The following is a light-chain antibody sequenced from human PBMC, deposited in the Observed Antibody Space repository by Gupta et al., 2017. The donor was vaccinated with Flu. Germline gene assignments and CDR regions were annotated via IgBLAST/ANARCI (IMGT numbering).Light chain of an antibody. J-gene: IGKJ5*01. CDR2: RAS. CDR1: QISIGSN. Sequence: LSVSPGEGTPLSCRTGQISIGSNLAWYQQKPGRSPRLLIYRASTRDTGIPARFSGSGSGTDFTLTISSLQSEEFGVYYCQQYDGGPRITFGQGTQLEIK. CDR3: QQYDGGPRIT. V-gene: IGKV3-15*01.